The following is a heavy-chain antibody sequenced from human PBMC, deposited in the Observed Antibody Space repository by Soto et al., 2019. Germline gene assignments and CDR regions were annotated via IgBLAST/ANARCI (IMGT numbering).Heavy chain of an antibody. CDR2: ISGSGGST. D-gene: IGHD1-26*01. CDR1: GFTFSSYA. CDR3: ARRGSGSYYAS. J-gene: IGHJ5*02. V-gene: IGHV3-23*01. Sequence: EVQLLESGGGLVQPGGSLRLSCAASGFTFSSYAMRWVRQAPVKGLEWVSAISGSGGSTYYADSVKGRFTISRDNSKNTLYLQMNSLRAEDTAVYYCARRGSGSYYASWGQGTMVTVSS.